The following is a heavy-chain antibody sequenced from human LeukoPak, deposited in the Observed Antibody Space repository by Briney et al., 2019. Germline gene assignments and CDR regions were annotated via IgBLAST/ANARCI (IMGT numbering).Heavy chain of an antibody. J-gene: IGHJ4*02. CDR2: IYSGGST. V-gene: IGHV3-53*01. D-gene: IGHD3-10*01. CDR3: ARVRYYYGSGSYYNHDY. CDR1: GFTASSNY. Sequence: GGSLRLSCAAAGFTASSNYMSWVRPAPGKGREWVSVIYSGGSTYYADSVKGRFTISRDNSKNTLYLQMNSLRAEDTAVYYCARVRYYYGSGSYYNHDYWGQGTLVTVSS.